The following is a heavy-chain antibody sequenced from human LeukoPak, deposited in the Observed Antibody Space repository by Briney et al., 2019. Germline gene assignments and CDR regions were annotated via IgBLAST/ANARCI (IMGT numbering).Heavy chain of an antibody. D-gene: IGHD6-19*01. CDR1: GDSVSSNSAA. CDR2: TYYRSKWYN. CDR3: AREPSSGYDAFDI. Sequence: SQTLSLTCAISGDSVSSNSAAWNWIRQSPSRGLEWLGRTYYRSKWYNDYAVSVRSRITINADTTKDHFSLQLRYVTPQDTAVYYCAREPSSGYDAFDIWGKGTMLTISS. V-gene: IGHV6-1*01. J-gene: IGHJ3*02.